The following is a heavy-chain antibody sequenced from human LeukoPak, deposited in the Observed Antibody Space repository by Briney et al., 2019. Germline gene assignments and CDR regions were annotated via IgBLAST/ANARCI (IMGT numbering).Heavy chain of an antibody. CDR3: ARINWNYFDY. D-gene: IGHD3-3*01. V-gene: IGHV4-59*08. Sequence: SETLSLTCTVSGGSISSYYWSWIRQPPGKGLEWIGYIYYSGNTNYNPSLKSRLTMSADRSRNQFSLNLNSVTAADTAVYYCARINWNYFDYWGQGILVTVAS. CDR1: GGSISSYY. J-gene: IGHJ4*02. CDR2: IYYSGNT.